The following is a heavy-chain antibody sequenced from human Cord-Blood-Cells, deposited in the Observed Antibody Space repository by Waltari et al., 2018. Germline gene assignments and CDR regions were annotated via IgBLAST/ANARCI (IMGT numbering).Heavy chain of an antibody. V-gene: IGHV1-69*01. Sequence: QVQLVQSGAEVKKPGSSVKVSCKASGGTFSSYAISWVRQAPGQGLEWMGWNIPIFGTANYAQKFQGRVTMTADESTSTAYMELSSLRSEDTAVYYCARDPELELRGYYFDYWGQGTLVTVSS. CDR1: GGTFSSYA. CDR2: NIPIFGTA. J-gene: IGHJ4*02. CDR3: ARDPELELRGYYFDY. D-gene: IGHD1-7*01.